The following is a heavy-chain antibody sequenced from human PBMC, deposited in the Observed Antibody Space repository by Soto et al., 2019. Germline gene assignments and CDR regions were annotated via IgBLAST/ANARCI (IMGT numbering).Heavy chain of an antibody. CDR3: VRHTWPVHCYSLVY. D-gene: IGHD2-21*02. CDR2: ISSTSTAI. J-gene: IGHJ4*02. V-gene: IGHV3-21*01. Sequence: WVPLRLSCAAAGFTCSSYSMNLVRQDTGKGLEWVSSISSTSTAIFYGDSVKGRFIISRDNAENSLYLQMNSLRAEDTAVYYCVRHTWPVHCYSLVYWGLGTLVTVSS. CDR1: GFTCSSYS.